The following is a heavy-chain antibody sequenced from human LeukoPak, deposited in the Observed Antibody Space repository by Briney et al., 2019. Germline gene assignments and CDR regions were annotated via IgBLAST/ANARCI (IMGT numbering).Heavy chain of an antibody. D-gene: IGHD6-6*01. V-gene: IGHV3-21*01. CDR3: ARDQGEYSSSADY. Sequence: PGGSLRLSCAASGFTFSSYSMNWVRQAPGKGLEWVSSISSSSSYIYYADSVKGRFTISRDNAKNSLYLQMNSLRAEDTAVYYCARDQGEYSSSADYWGQGTLVTVSS. CDR1: GFTFSSYS. CDR2: ISSSSSYI. J-gene: IGHJ4*02.